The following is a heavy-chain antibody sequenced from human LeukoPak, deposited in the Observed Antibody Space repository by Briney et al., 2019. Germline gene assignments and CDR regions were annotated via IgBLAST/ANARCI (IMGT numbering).Heavy chain of an antibody. CDR2: ISGSGGST. J-gene: IGHJ4*02. D-gene: IGHD2-15*01. CDR1: GFTFSSYA. CDR3: ARASWGSAMVLAATASDF. V-gene: IGHV3-23*01. Sequence: GGSLRLSCAASGFTFSSYAMSWVRQAPGKGLEWVSAISGSGGSTYYADSVKGRFTISRDNSKNSLYLQMNSLRAEDTAVYYCARASWGSAMVLAATASDFWGQGTLVTVSS.